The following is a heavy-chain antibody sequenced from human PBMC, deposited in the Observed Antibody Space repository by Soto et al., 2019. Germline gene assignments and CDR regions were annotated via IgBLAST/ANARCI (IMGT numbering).Heavy chain of an antibody. V-gene: IGHV4-59*01. D-gene: IGHD2-15*01. J-gene: IGHJ5*02. CDR2: IYYSGIT. CDR3: ARLNFSGCCCYFFFGHPDWFDP. Sequence: SETLSLTCTVSGGSISSYYWSWIRQPPGKGLEWIGYIYYSGITDYNPSLKSRVTISVDTSKNQFSLKLSSVTAADTAVYYCARLNFSGCCCYFFFGHPDWFDPWGQGTLVTVSS. CDR1: GGSISSYY.